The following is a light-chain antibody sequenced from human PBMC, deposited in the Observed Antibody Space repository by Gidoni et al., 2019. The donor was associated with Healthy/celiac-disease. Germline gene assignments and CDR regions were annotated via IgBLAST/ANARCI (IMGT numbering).Light chain of an antibody. CDR1: QSISSY. CDR3: QQSYSTLVT. Sequence: DIQMTQSPSSLSASVGDRVTITCRASQSISSYLNWHQQKPGKAPKLLIYAASSLQSGVPSRISGSGSGTDFTLTISSLQPEDFATYYCQQSYSTLVTFGQGTKVEIK. V-gene: IGKV1-39*01. J-gene: IGKJ1*01. CDR2: AAS.